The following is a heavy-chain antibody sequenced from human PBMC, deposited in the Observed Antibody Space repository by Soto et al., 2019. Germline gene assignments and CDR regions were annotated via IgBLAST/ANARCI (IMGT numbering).Heavy chain of an antibody. J-gene: IGHJ4*02. V-gene: IGHV1-46*01. D-gene: IGHD1-26*01. CDR2: FNPSGGST. CDR3: ARDGPSGSYNLDY. CDR1: GYTFTSYY. Sequence: QVQLVQYGPEVKKPGASLKVSYKASGYTFTSYYMHWVRQAPGQGPEWMGIFNPSGGSTTYAQKFQGRVTMTGDTSTSTVYMELSSLRSEDTAVYYCARDGPSGSYNLDYWGQGTLVTVSS.